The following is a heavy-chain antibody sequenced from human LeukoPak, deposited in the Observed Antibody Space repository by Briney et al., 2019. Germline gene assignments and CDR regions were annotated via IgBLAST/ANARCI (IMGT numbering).Heavy chain of an antibody. D-gene: IGHD3-10*01. J-gene: IGHJ6*03. CDR2: ISFHGTDS. CDR1: GFTFISYA. CDR3: AKDATYGSGSYYYYMDV. Sequence: GGSLRLSCAASGFTFISYAIHWVRQAPGKGLEWVSVISFHGTDSFYADSVKGRFTISRDNSKNTLYLQMSSLRAEDTAVYYCAKDATYGSGSYYYYMDVWGKGTTVTVSS. V-gene: IGHV3-30*04.